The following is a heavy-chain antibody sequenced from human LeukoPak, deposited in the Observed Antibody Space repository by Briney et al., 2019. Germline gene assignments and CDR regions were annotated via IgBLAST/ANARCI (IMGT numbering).Heavy chain of an antibody. Sequence: PGGSLRLSCAASGFTFSSYSMNWVRQAPGKGLEWVSSISSSSSYIYYADSVKGRFTISRDNAKNSLYLQMNSLRAEDTAVYYCARGHYDILTGCYDAFDIWGQGTMVTVSS. V-gene: IGHV3-21*01. CDR1: GFTFSSYS. D-gene: IGHD3-9*01. CDR3: ARGHYDILTGCYDAFDI. J-gene: IGHJ3*02. CDR2: ISSSSSYI.